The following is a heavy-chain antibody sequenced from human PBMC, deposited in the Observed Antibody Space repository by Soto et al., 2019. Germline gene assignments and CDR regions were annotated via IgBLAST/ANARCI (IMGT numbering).Heavy chain of an antibody. J-gene: IGHJ4*02. CDR1: GFTFSSYA. V-gene: IGHV3-23*01. Sequence: GGSLRLSCAASGFTFSSYAMSWVRQAPGKGLEWVSAISGSGGSTYYADSVKGRFTISRDNSKNTLYLQMNSLRAEDTAVYYCAKSHYYGSGSYPLPDYWGQGTLVTVSS. CDR2: ISGSGGST. CDR3: AKSHYYGSGSYPLPDY. D-gene: IGHD3-10*01.